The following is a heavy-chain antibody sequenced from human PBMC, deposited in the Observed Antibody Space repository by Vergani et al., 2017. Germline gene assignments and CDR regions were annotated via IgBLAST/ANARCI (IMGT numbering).Heavy chain of an antibody. D-gene: IGHD3-3*01. J-gene: IGHJ2*01. CDR2: IHYDGSHE. Sequence: QVQLVESGGGVVQPGRSLRLSCAASGFSFSSFGFHWVRQAPGKGLEWVAFIHYDGSHEYYIDSVKGRFTISRDNAKNSLYLQMNSLRAEDTALYYCAKEHYDFWSGYPNLSPFDLWGRGTLVTVYS. CDR3: AKEHYDFWSGYPNLSPFDL. V-gene: IGHV3-30*02. CDR1: GFSFSSFG.